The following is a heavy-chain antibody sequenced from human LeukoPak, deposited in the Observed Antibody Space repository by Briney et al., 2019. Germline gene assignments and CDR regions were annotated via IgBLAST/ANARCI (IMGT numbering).Heavy chain of an antibody. D-gene: IGHD3-22*01. V-gene: IGHV1-69*04. Sequence: SLKVSPTTPRDTFTKYTISTVRHAPRQRLEWMGMIIPILNITHYAQKFRGRVTIAANRSRSTAYMERSSLRSEDTALYYGARDDDRAREIDYWGQGTLVTVSS. CDR1: RDTFTKYT. CDR3: ARDDDRAREIDY. CDR2: IIPILNIT. J-gene: IGHJ4*02.